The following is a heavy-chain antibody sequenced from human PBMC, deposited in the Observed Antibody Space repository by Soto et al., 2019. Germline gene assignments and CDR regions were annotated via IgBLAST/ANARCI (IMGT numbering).Heavy chain of an antibody. D-gene: IGHD6-19*01. Sequence: ASLRLSCAASGFTFSSYWMHWVRQTPGKGLVWVSRIDLAGSTTTYADSVKGRFTISRDNAKNTLYLQMNSLRAEDTAVYYCARDQTVAGPTTFDYCGQGTLVAVS. J-gene: IGHJ4*02. CDR2: IDLAGSTT. CDR1: GFTFSSYW. CDR3: ARDQTVAGPTTFDY. V-gene: IGHV3-74*01.